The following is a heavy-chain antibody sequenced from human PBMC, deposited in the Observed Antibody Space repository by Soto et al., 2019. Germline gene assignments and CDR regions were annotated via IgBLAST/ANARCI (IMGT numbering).Heavy chain of an antibody. D-gene: IGHD3-10*01. CDR2: INPNSGGT. Sequence: QVQLVQSGAEVKKPGASVKVSCKASGYTFTGYYMHWVRQAPGQGLEWMGWINPNSGGTNYAQKFQGRVTMTRDTSISTAYMELSRLRSDDTAVYYCARDRAGSVRGVITSFIDYWGQGTLVTVSS. V-gene: IGHV1-2*02. CDR3: ARDRAGSVRGVITSFIDY. CDR1: GYTFTGYY. J-gene: IGHJ4*02.